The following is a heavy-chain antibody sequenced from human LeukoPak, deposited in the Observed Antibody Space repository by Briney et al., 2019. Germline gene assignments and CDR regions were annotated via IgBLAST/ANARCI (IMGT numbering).Heavy chain of an antibody. Sequence: GGSLRLSCAASGFSFSTYSMNWVRQAPGKGLEWVSYISSSGHTIYYVESVKGRFTISRDNAWNSLYLQMNSLRGEDTAVYYCARRITISGVGYYMDVWGKGTTVTVSS. D-gene: IGHD3-3*01. V-gene: IGHV3-48*01. J-gene: IGHJ6*03. CDR3: ARRITISGVGYYMDV. CDR1: GFSFSTYS. CDR2: ISSSGHTI.